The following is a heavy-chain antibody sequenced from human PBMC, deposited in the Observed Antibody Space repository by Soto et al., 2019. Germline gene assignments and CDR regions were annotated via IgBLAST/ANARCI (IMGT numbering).Heavy chain of an antibody. V-gene: IGHV4-59*01. CDR1: GGSMSTYY. CDR2: IYYNGNT. CDR3: ARGRDWLIPYFFDY. Sequence: SETLSLTCTVSGGSMSTYYWSWIRQSPGKGLEWIGYIYYNGNTNYNPSLKSRVTISVDTSKNQFSLKVTSVTAADTAVYFCARGRDWLIPYFFDYWGQGTLVTVSS. J-gene: IGHJ4*02. D-gene: IGHD3-9*01.